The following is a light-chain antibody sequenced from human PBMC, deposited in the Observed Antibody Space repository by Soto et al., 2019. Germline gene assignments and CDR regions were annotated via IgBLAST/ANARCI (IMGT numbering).Light chain of an antibody. CDR1: QSVSSY. CDR2: GAS. CDR3: QQRSNWPWT. V-gene: IGKV3-11*01. Sequence: EIVLTQSPANLSLSPGERATLSCRASQSVSSYLAWYQQKPGQAPRLLIYGASSRATGIPDRFSGSGSGTDFTLTISRLEPEDLAVYYCQQRSNWPWTFGQGTKVDIK. J-gene: IGKJ1*01.